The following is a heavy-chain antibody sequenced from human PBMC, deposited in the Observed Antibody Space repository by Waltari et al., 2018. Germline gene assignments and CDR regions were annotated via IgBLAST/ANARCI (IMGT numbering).Heavy chain of an antibody. D-gene: IGHD2-15*01. CDR1: GFPFVAYA. CDR2: IRSKAYGGTT. V-gene: IGHV3-49*03. Sequence: EVQLVASGGGLVQPGRSLRLSCPASGFPFVAYAMSWFRPAPGKGLEWVGFIRSKAYGGTTEYAASVKGRFTISRDDSKSIAYLQMNSLKTEDTAVYYCTRERYCSGGSCSYDAFDIWGQGTMVTVSS. J-gene: IGHJ3*02. CDR3: TRERYCSGGSCSYDAFDI.